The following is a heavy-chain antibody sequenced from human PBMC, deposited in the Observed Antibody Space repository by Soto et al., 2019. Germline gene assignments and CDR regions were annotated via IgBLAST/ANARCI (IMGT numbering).Heavy chain of an antibody. Sequence: ESGGGVVQPGRSLRLSCAASGFTFSSYAMHWVRQAPGKGLEWVAVISYDGSNKYYADSVKGRFTISRDNSKNTLYLQMNSLRAEDTAVYYCARVLMDTVTPRYYYYYGMDVWGQGTTVTVSS. CDR2: ISYDGSNK. CDR1: GFTFSSYA. J-gene: IGHJ6*02. V-gene: IGHV3-30-3*01. CDR3: ARVLMDTVTPRYYYYYGMDV. D-gene: IGHD5-18*01.